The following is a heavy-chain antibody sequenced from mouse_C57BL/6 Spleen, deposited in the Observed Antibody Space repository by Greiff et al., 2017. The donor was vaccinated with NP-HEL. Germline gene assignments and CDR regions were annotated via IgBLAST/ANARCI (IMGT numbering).Heavy chain of an antibody. CDR3: ARTHYGGYFDV. J-gene: IGHJ1*03. D-gene: IGHD1-1*02. CDR1: GYTFTSYG. Sequence: QVQLQQSGAELARPGASVKLSCKASGYTFTSYGISWVKQRTGQGLEWIGEIYPRSGNTYYNEKFKGKATLTADKSSSTAYMELRSLTSEDSAVYFCARTHYGGYFDVWGTGTTVTVSS. V-gene: IGHV1-81*01. CDR2: IYPRSGNT.